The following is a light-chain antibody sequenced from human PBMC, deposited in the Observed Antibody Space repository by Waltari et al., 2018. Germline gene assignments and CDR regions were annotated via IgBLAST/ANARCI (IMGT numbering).Light chain of an antibody. V-gene: IGKV1-5*03. CDR1: QTFRNW. Sequence: DIHLTQSPSTLSASTADSVNITCRASQTFRNWLAWYQQKPGKPPKLLIYKASILEIGGPSRFSGSGSGTEVTLTISSLQPDDFATYYCQQHDSLLYTFGQGTKLEIK. CDR3: QQHDSLLYT. J-gene: IGKJ2*01. CDR2: KAS.